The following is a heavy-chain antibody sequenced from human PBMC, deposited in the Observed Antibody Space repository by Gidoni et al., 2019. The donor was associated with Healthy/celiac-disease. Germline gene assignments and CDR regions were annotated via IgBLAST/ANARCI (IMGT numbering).Heavy chain of an antibody. J-gene: IGHJ6*03. Sequence: EVQLLESGGGLVQPGGSLRLSCAASGFTFSSYAMRWVRQAPGKGLEWVSAISGSGGSTYYADSVKGRFTISRDNSKNTLYLQMNSLRAEDTAVYYCAKSSRPPGVVYYYYYYMDVWGKGTTVTVSS. V-gene: IGHV3-23*01. CDR1: GFTFSSYA. CDR2: ISGSGGST. D-gene: IGHD3-3*01. CDR3: AKSSRPPGVVYYYYYYMDV.